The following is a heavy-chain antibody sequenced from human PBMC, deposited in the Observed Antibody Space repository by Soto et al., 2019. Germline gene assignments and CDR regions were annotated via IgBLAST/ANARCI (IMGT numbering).Heavy chain of an antibody. V-gene: IGHV3-23*01. CDR3: AKGSSGWYERFDY. J-gene: IGHJ4*02. CDR2: ISNSGGTT. D-gene: IGHD6-19*01. CDR1: GCTFSSYA. Sequence: GGSLRLCCAASGCTFSSYAMSWVRQAPGKGLEWVSTISNSGGTTYYADSVKGRFTISRDNSKNTLYLQMNSLRAEDTAVYYCAKGSSGWYERFDYWGQGTLVTVS.